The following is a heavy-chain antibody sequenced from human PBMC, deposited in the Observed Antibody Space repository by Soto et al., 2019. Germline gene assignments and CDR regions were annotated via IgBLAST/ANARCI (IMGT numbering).Heavy chain of an antibody. Sequence: VGSLRLSCAASGFTFGTYGMGWVRQAPGKGLEWVSTITGGNTYYAASVKGRFTISRDNYKNTLYLQMSSLRAEDTALYYCAKDKERGGYDSDFDSWGQGTLVTVSS. D-gene: IGHD3-3*01. J-gene: IGHJ4*02. CDR1: GFTFGTYG. CDR2: ITGGNT. V-gene: IGHV3-23*01. CDR3: AKDKERGGYDSDFDS.